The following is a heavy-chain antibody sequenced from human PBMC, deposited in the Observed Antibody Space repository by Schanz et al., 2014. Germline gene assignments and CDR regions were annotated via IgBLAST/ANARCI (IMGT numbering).Heavy chain of an antibody. Sequence: QVQLVQSWAEVKGPGASVKVSCKASGYTFTDYGITWVRQAPGQGLEWMGWINGYNGHTLYAQKFQGRVTMTTDTSTSTSYMELTSLRFDDTAVYYCARDFSAYVGNYFDYWGQGTLVTVSS. CDR3: ARDFSAYVGNYFDY. J-gene: IGHJ4*02. CDR1: GYTFTDYG. D-gene: IGHD5-12*01. CDR2: INGYNGHT. V-gene: IGHV1-18*01.